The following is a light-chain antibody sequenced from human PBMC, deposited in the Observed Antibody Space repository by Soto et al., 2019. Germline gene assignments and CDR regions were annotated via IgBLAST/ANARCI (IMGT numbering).Light chain of an antibody. J-gene: IGKJ1*01. CDR3: QQYGGSPQT. V-gene: IGKV3-20*01. CDR1: QSVSSY. Sequence: EIVLTQSPGTLSLSPGERATLSCRASQSVSSYLAWYQRKPGQAPRLLIYGASSRATGIPDRFSGSGSGTDFTLTISRLEPEDFAVYYCQQYGGSPQTFCQGTKVEIK. CDR2: GAS.